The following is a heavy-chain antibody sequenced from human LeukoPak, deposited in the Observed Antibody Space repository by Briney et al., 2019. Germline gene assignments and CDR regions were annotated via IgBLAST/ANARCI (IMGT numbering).Heavy chain of an antibody. CDR3: ARSRYCSGGSCHLGFDY. J-gene: IGHJ4*02. CDR1: GYNFSNFW. D-gene: IGHD2-15*01. V-gene: IGHV5-51*01. CDR2: IYPGDSDT. Sequence: GESLKISCKGSGYNFSNFWIGWVRQLPGKGPECMGIIYPGDSDTRCSWSFQGQVTISADKSISTAYLQWSSLKASDTAVCYCARSRYCSGGSCHLGFDYWGQGTLVTVSS.